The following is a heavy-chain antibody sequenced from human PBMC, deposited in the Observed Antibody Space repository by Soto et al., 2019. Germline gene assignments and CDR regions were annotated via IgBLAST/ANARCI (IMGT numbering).Heavy chain of an antibody. CDR2: IYWDDDK. Sequence: QITLKESGPTLVKPTQTLTLTCTFSGFSLSTSGVGVGWIRQPPGKALEWLALIYWDDDKRYSPSLRSRLTIPKDTSKNQVVLTMTNMDPIDTATYYCARTSRYYYMDVWGKGTTVTVSS. CDR3: ARTSRYYYMDV. J-gene: IGHJ6*03. V-gene: IGHV2-5*02. CDR1: GFSLSTSGVG.